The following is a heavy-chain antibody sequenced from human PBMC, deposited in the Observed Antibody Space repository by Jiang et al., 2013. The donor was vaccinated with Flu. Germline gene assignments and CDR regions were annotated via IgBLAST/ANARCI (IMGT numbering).Heavy chain of an antibody. CDR3: ARTRYSSTPYFDY. J-gene: IGHJ4*02. V-gene: IGHV6-1*01. Sequence: NWLRQSPSRGLEWLGRTFYRSKWYNEYALSLKSRVTINADTSKNQFSLQLNSVTPEDTAFYYCARTRYSSTPYFDYWGQGSLVTVSS. D-gene: IGHD2-2*01. CDR2: TFYRSKWYN.